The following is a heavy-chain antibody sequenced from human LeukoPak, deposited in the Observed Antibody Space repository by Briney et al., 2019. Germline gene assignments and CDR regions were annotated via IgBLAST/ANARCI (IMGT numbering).Heavy chain of an antibody. D-gene: IGHD3-3*01. CDR2: IYYSGST. J-gene: IGHJ4*02. CDR1: GGSISSYY. V-gene: IGHV4-59*01. Sequence: PSETLSLTCTVSGGSISSYYWSWIRQPPGKGLEWIGYIYYSGSTNYNPSLKSRVTISVDTSKNQFSLKLSSVTAADTAVSYCARDTPYYGFWTYRGQATLVTVSS. CDR3: ARDTPYYGFWTY.